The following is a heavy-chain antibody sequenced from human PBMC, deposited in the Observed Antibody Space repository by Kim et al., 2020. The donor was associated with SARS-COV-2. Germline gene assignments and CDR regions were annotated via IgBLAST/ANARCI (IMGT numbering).Heavy chain of an antibody. V-gene: IGHV4-34*01. Sequence: SGSTHYNPSLKSRVTMSIDTYKNQFSLKLTSVTAADTAVYYCATGAPGHWGQGTLVTVSS. CDR2: SGST. J-gene: IGHJ1*01. CDR3: ATGAPGH.